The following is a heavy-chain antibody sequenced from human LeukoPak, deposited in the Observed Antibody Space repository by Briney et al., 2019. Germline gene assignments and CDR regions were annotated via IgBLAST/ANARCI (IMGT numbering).Heavy chain of an antibody. CDR3: ASYSDSPKEFDK. J-gene: IGHJ4*02. CDR1: GNTFTGDF. CDR2: INVNSGGT. Sequence: ASVKVSCNASGNTFTGDFMQWVRQAPGQGLEWMGWINVNSGGTHYAQKFQGRVSMTSDTSIATAYMELSGLRSDDTAVYYCASYSDSPKEFDKWGQGTLVSVSS. D-gene: IGHD1-26*01. V-gene: IGHV1-2*02.